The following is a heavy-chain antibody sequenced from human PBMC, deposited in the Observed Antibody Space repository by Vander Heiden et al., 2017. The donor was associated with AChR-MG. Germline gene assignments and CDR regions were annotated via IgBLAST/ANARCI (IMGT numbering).Heavy chain of an antibody. V-gene: IGHV4-4*02. Sequence: QVQLQESGPGLVKPSGTLSLTCAASGGSISSSNWWGGVRQPPGKGLEWIGEIYHSGSTNYNPSRKSRVTISVDKSKNQFYLKLSSVTAADTAVYYCARVGIAVAAQLSYYYYGMDVWGQGTTVTVSS. CDR1: GGSISSSNW. CDR2: IYHSGST. CDR3: ARVGIAVAAQLSYYYYGMDV. D-gene: IGHD6-19*01. J-gene: IGHJ6*02.